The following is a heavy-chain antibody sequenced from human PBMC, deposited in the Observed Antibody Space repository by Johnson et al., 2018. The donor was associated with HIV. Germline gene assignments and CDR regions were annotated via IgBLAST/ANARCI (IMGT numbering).Heavy chain of an antibody. J-gene: IGHJ3*02. Sequence: QVQLVESGGGVVRPGGSLRLSCAASGFTFSSYAMHWVRQAPGKGLEWVAVISYDGSNKYYADSVKGRFTISRDNSKNTLYLQMNSLRAEDTAVYYCARERPGSGYDWGVAFDIWGQGTMVTVSS. CDR1: GFTFSSYA. V-gene: IGHV3-30*04. D-gene: IGHD5-12*01. CDR3: ARERPGSGYDWGVAFDI. CDR2: ISYDGSNK.